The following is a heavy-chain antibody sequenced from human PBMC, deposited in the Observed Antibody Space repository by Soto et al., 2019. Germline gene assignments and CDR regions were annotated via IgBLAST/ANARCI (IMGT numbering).Heavy chain of an antibody. V-gene: IGHV3-7*04. Sequence: HPGGSLRLSCAASGFTFSMYWMSWVRQAPGKGLEWVAHINQDGSDKYYVDSVKGRFTISRDNTKNSLFLQMNSLRAEDTAVYYCLRDGGLTWGQGTLVTVSS. CDR3: LRDGGLT. CDR2: INQDGSDK. J-gene: IGHJ5*02. D-gene: IGHD3-16*01. CDR1: GFTFSMYW.